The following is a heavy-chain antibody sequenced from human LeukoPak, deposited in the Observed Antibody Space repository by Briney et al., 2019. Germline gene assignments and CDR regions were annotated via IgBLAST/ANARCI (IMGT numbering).Heavy chain of an antibody. CDR1: GFTFSSYS. V-gene: IGHV3-21*01. D-gene: IGHD2-2*01. CDR2: ISSSSSYI. Sequence: GGSLRLSCAASGFTFSSYSMNWVRQAPGKGLEWVSSISSSSSYIYYADSVKGRSTISRDNAKNSLYLQINSLRAEDTAVYYCARSGDTWVVVPAVSSYDAFDIWGQGTMVTVSS. J-gene: IGHJ3*02. CDR3: ARSGDTWVVVPAVSSYDAFDI.